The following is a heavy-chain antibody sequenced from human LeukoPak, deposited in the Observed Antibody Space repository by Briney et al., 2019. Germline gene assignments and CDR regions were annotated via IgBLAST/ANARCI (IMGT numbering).Heavy chain of an antibody. CDR3: ARYPLYSSTLDY. V-gene: IGHV4-34*01. CDR2: INHSGST. D-gene: IGHD6-13*01. CDR1: GGSISSYY. J-gene: IGHJ4*02. Sequence: SETLSLTCTVSGGSISSYYWSWIRQPPGKGLEWIGEINHSGSTNYNPSLKSRVTISVDTSKNQFSLKLSSVTAADTAVYYCARYPLYSSTLDYWGQGTLVTVSS.